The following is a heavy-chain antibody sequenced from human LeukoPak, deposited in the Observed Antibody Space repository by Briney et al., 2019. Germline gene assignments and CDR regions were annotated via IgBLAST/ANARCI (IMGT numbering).Heavy chain of an antibody. CDR1: GYTFTGYY. D-gene: IGHD5-24*01. J-gene: IGHJ5*02. Sequence: ASVKVSCKASGYTFTGYYMHWVRQAPGQGLEWMGWVNPNSGGTNYAQKFQGRVTMTRDTSISTAYMELSRLRSDDTAVYYCASLLREMATIIDAWGQGTLVTVSS. CDR2: VNPNSGGT. CDR3: ASLLREMATIIDA. V-gene: IGHV1-2*02.